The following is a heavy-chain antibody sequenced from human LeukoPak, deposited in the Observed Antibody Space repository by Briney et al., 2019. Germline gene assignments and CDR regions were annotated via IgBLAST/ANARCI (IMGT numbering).Heavy chain of an antibody. V-gene: IGHV3-15*01. D-gene: IGHD6-13*01. Sequence: PGGSLRLSCAASGFTFSNAWMSWVRQAPGKGLEWVGRIKSKTDGGTTDYAAPVKGRFTISRDDSKNALYLQMNSLRAEDTAVYYCARETGGSSSLVGFFDYWGQGTLVTVSS. CDR2: IKSKTDGGTT. CDR1: GFTFSNAW. J-gene: IGHJ4*02. CDR3: ARETGGSSSLVGFFDY.